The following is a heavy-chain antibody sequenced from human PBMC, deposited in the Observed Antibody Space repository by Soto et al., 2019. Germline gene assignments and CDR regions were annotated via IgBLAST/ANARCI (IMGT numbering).Heavy chain of an antibody. CDR2: IYYSGST. J-gene: IGHJ6*02. Sequence: PSETLSLTCTGAGGYISSYYWSWIRQPPGKGLEWIGYIYYSGSTNYNPSLKSRVTISVDTSKNQFSLKLSSVTAADTAVYYCARLHGSGSYSLLYYYYYGMDVWGQGTTVTVSS. CDR1: GGYISSYY. CDR3: ARLHGSGSYSLLYYYYYGMDV. V-gene: IGHV4-59*01. D-gene: IGHD3-10*01.